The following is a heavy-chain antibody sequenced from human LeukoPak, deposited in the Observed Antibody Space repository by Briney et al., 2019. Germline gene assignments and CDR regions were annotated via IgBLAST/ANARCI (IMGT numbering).Heavy chain of an antibody. CDR1: GYTFTNFG. J-gene: IGHJ4*02. D-gene: IGHD3-3*01. CDR3: ASLGFWSGYYRY. Sequence: ASVKVSCKASGYTFTNFGISWVRQAPGQGLEWMGWISAYNGNTKYSQKFQGRVTITRDTSASTAYMELSSLRSEDTAVYYCASLGFWSGYYRYWGQGTLVTVSS. CDR2: ISAYNGNT. V-gene: IGHV1-18*01.